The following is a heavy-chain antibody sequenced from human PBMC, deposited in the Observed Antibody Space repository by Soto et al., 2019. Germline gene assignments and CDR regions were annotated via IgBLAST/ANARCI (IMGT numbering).Heavy chain of an antibody. V-gene: IGHV4-4*07. D-gene: IGHD1-26*01. Sequence: LSLTCTVSADSITNNYWSWIRQPAGKGLEWIVRIYSSGSTNYNPSLKSRVTMSVDKSKNKFSLKLSSVTAAHPAVYYCARDGGSYYLGPDWGRGTLVTDS. CDR2: IYSSGST. J-gene: IGHJ4*01. CDR3: ARDGGSYYLGPD. CDR1: ADSITNNY.